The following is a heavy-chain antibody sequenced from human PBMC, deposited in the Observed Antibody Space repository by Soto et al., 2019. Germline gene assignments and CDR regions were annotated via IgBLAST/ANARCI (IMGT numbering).Heavy chain of an antibody. CDR2: IIPIFGTA. D-gene: IGHD3-3*01. CDR3: ARNDFWSGYSIYYFDY. Sequence: SVKVSCKASGGTFSSYAISWVRQAPGQGLEWMGGIIPIFGTANYAQKFQGRVTITADESTSTAYMELSSLRSEDTAVYYCARNDFWSGYSIYYFDYWGQGTLVTVSS. V-gene: IGHV1-69*13. J-gene: IGHJ4*02. CDR1: GGTFSSYA.